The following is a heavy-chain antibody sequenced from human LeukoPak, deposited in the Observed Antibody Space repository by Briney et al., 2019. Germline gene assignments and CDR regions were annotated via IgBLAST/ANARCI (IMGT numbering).Heavy chain of an antibody. J-gene: IGHJ4*02. CDR2: IYSGGST. V-gene: IGHV3-66*01. CDR1: GFTVSTNY. CDR3: ARGFRSVTTWGYFDS. Sequence: GGSLRLSCAASGFTVSTNYMSWVRQAPGKELEWFSLIYSGGSTYYADSVKGRFTISRDNSKNTLYLQMNSLRAEDTAVYYCARGFRSVTTWGYFDSWGQGTLVTVSS. D-gene: IGHD4-17*01.